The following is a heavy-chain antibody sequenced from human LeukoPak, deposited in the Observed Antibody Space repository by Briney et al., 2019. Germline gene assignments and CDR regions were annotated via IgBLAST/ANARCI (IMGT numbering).Heavy chain of an antibody. CDR2: IYYSGST. J-gene: IGHJ4*02. D-gene: IGHD3-22*01. CDR1: GGSISSYY. Sequence: PSETLSLTCTVSGGSISSYYWSWIRQPPGKGLEWIGYIYYSGSTNYNPSLKSRVTISVDTSKNQFSLKLSSVTAADTAVYYCARENSSGYYSGKYYFDYWGQGTLVTVSS. CDR3: ARENSSGYYSGKYYFDY. V-gene: IGHV4-59*01.